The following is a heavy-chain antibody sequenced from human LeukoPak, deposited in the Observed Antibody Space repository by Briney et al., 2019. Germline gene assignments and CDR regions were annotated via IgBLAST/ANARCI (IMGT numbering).Heavy chain of an antibody. V-gene: IGHV1-18*01. CDR2: ISAYNGNT. J-gene: IGHJ4*02. CDR3: ARGVRGTMVRGVMPFDY. D-gene: IGHD3-10*01. Sequence: ASVKVSCKASGYTFTSYGISWVRQAPGQGLEWMGWISAYNGNTNYAQKLQGRVTMTTDTSTSTAYMELRSLRSDDTAVYYCARGVRGTMVRGVMPFDYWGQGTLVTVSS. CDR1: GYTFTSYG.